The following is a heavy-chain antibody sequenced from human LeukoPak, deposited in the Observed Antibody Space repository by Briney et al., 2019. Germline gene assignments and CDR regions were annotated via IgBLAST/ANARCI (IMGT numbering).Heavy chain of an antibody. Sequence: PGGSLRLSCAASGFTFSGNWMHWVRQAPGKGLVWVSRLDSDASITNYADSVKGRFTISSDNAKNTLYLQMNSLTAEDTAVYYCARVPGYCGYFYGMDVWGQGTTVTVSS. J-gene: IGHJ6*02. CDR3: ARVPGYCGYFYGMDV. CDR1: GFTFSGNW. D-gene: IGHD2-15*01. CDR2: LDSDASIT. V-gene: IGHV3-74*01.